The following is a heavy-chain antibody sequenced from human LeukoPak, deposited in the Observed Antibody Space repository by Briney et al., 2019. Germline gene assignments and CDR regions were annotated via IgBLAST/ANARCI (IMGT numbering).Heavy chain of an antibody. CDR1: GFTFSSYG. Sequence: GGSLRLSCAASGFTFSSYGMHWVRQAPGKGLEWVAVISYDGSSKYYADSVKGRFTISRDNSKNTLYLQMNSLRAEDTAVYYCAKVRPIAVAGRHYYFDCWGQGTLVTVSS. D-gene: IGHD6-19*01. CDR2: ISYDGSSK. J-gene: IGHJ4*02. V-gene: IGHV3-30*18. CDR3: AKVRPIAVAGRHYYFDC.